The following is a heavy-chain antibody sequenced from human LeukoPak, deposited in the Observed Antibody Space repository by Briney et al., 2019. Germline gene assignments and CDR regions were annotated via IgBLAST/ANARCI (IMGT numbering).Heavy chain of an antibody. J-gene: IGHJ4*02. V-gene: IGHV3-30*03. D-gene: IGHD5-18*01. CDR2: ISYDGSNK. Sequence: PGGSLRLSCAASGFTFSSYGIHWVRQAPGKGLEWVAVISYDGSNKYYADSVKGRFTISRDNSKNTLYLQMISLRADDTAVYYCARGGYNYGPSYFDYWGQGILVTVS. CDR3: ARGGYNYGPSYFDY. CDR1: GFTFSSYG.